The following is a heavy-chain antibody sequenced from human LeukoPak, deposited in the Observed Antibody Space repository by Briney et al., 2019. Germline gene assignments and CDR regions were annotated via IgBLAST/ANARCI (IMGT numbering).Heavy chain of an antibody. D-gene: IGHD6-6*01. CDR1: GFTFSSYA. CDR3: AKVFSSSGFDY. Sequence: GGSLRLSCAASGFTFSSYAMSRVRQAPGKGLEWVSAISGSGGSRYYADSVKGRFTISRDNSKNTLYLQMNSLRAEDTAVYYCAKVFSSSGFDYWGQGTLVTVSS. V-gene: IGHV3-23*01. J-gene: IGHJ4*02. CDR2: ISGSGGSR.